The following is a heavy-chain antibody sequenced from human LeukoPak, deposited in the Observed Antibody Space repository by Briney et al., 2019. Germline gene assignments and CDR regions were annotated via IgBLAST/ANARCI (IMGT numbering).Heavy chain of an antibody. CDR3: AKAFNYGSGYNYKTFDS. V-gene: IGHV1-69*04. Sequence: SVKVSCKASGGTFSSYAISWVRQAPGQGLEWMGRIIPILGIANYAQKFQGRVTITADKSTSTAYMELSSLRSEDTAVYYCAKAFNYGSGYNYKTFDSWGQGTLVTVSS. CDR1: GGTFSSYA. CDR2: IIPILGIA. J-gene: IGHJ4*02. D-gene: IGHD3-10*01.